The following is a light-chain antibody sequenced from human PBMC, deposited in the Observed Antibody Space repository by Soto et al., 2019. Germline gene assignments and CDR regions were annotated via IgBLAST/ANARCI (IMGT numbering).Light chain of an antibody. Sequence: EIVLTQSPATLSLSPGERATLSCRARQSIGSHLAWYQQQPGQAPRLLIHDASSRATGIPARFSGSGSGTDFTLTISSLEPEDFAVYYCQQRSNLITFGQGTRLEIK. CDR1: QSIGSH. V-gene: IGKV3-11*01. CDR3: QQRSNLIT. CDR2: DAS. J-gene: IGKJ5*01.